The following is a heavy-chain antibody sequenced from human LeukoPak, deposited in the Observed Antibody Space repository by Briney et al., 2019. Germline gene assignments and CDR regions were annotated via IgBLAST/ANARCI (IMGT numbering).Heavy chain of an antibody. CDR2: ISYDGSNK. Sequence: GGSLRLSCAASGFTFSSYGMHWVRQAPGKGLEWVAVISYDGSNKYYADSVKGRFTISRDNSKNTLYLQMNSLRAEDTAVYYCAKAPTSAAYYSNYITYWGQGTLVTVSS. CDR1: GFTFSSYG. CDR3: AKAPTSAAYYSNYITY. J-gene: IGHJ4*02. D-gene: IGHD4-11*01. V-gene: IGHV3-30*18.